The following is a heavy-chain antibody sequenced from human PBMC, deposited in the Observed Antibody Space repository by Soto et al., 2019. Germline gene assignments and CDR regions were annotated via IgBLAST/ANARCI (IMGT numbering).Heavy chain of an antibody. CDR2: INPNCGGT. D-gene: IGHD3-10*01. Sequence: AAVKVFCKASGDTFAGYHMLWVRRAPQEGSEGLGWINPNCGGTNNAQKFQGKVTMTSDTSITTAYMELSRLRSDDTAVYYCARGSGGSPHYYMDVWGKGTTVTVSS. CDR1: GDTFAGYH. J-gene: IGHJ6*03. V-gene: IGHV1-2*02. CDR3: ARGSGGSPHYYMDV.